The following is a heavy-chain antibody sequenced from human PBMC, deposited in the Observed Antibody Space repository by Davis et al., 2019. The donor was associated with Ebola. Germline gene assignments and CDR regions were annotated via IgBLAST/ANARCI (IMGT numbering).Heavy chain of an antibody. CDR2: ISSRGDYT. V-gene: IGHV3-11*06. Sequence: GGSLRLSCEASGFTFSDYYMSWIRQAPGKGLEWISYISSRGDYTNYADSVKGRFAISRDNAKNSLYLQMNSLRAEDTAIYYCARDMPSVGATSYWGQGTLVTVSS. CDR3: ARDMPSVGATSY. D-gene: IGHD1-26*01. J-gene: IGHJ4*02. CDR1: GFTFSDYY.